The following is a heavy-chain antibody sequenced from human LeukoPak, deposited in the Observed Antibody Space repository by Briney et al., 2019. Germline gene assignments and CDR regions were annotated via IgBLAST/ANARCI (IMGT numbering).Heavy chain of an antibody. D-gene: IGHD3-22*01. J-gene: IGHJ4*02. V-gene: IGHV3-66*01. CDR2: IYSGGST. Sequence: GGSLRLPCAASGFPVSSNYMSWVRQAPGKGLEWVSVIYSGGSTYYADSVKGRFTISRDNAKNSLYLQMNSLRAEDTAVYYCARDYGEYYYDSSGYYGGFDYWGQGTLVTVSS. CDR3: ARDYGEYYYDSSGYYGGFDY. CDR1: GFPVSSNY.